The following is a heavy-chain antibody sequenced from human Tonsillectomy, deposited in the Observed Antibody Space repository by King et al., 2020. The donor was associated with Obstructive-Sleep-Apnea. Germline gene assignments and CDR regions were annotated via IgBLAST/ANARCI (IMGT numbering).Heavy chain of an antibody. Sequence: QLQESGPGLVKPSETLSLTCTVSGYSISSGYYWGWIRQPPGKGLEWIGSIYHSGSTSYNPSLKGRVTISVDTSKNQFSLKLSSVTAADTAVYYCARADSYGYFDYWGQGTLVTVSS. D-gene: IGHD5-18*01. J-gene: IGHJ4*02. CDR1: GYSISSGYY. CDR3: ARADSYGYFDY. V-gene: IGHV4-38-2*02. CDR2: IYHSGST.